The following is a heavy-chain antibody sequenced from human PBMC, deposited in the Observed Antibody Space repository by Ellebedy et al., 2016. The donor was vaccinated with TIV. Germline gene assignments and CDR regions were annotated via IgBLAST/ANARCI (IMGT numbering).Heavy chain of an antibody. D-gene: IGHD3-22*01. CDR3: ARDGAYGDYSPGYYGMDV. V-gene: IGHV3-7*03. Sequence: GESLKISCAASGFTFNSYWISWVRQAPGKGLEWVANINQDGSKNYYVDSVKGRFTISRDNAKNSLYLQMNSLRVEDTAVYHCARDGAYGDYSPGYYGMDVWGQGTTVTVSS. CDR1: GFTFNSYW. J-gene: IGHJ6*02. CDR2: INQDGSKN.